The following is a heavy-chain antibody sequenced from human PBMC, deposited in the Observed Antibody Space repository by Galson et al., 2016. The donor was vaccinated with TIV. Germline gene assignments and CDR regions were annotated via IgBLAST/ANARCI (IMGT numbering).Heavy chain of an antibody. V-gene: IGHV3-33*01. J-gene: IGHJ4*02. D-gene: IGHD4-17*01. CDR3: ARDPRLYGDYSLGYFDY. CDR2: MWSDGTNE. Sequence: SLRLSCAASGFTFSNYGIHWVRQAPGKGLEWVSTMWSDGTNEHYADSVKGRFTISRDNSKDTLYLHMHSLRADDTAVYYCARDPRLYGDYSLGYFDYWGQGTLVTVSS. CDR1: GFTFSNYG.